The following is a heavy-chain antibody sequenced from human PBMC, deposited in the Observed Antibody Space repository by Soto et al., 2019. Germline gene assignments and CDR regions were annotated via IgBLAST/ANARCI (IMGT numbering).Heavy chain of an antibody. CDR3: TRGTFETTAPFY. J-gene: IGHJ4*02. CDR2: IFASGRT. V-gene: IGHV4-4*07. CDR1: GGSISNYR. Sequence: QVQLQESGPGLVNPSETLSLTCTVSGGSISNYRWSWVRQPAGKGLEWIGRIFASGRTNYNPSLQSQVTMSVDTYKNQFSLKLNSVTAADTAVYYCTRGTFETTAPFYWGQGTLVTVSS. D-gene: IGHD1-7*01.